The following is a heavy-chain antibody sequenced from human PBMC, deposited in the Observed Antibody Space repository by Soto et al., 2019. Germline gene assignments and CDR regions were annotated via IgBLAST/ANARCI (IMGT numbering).Heavy chain of an antibody. Sequence: ASVKVSCKASGYTFNSYYMHWVRQAPGQGLEWMGIINPSGGSTSYAQKFQGRVTMTRDTSTSTVYMELSSLRSEDTAVYYCARDQDTIFGVVINCAFDIWGQGTMVTVSS. CDR2: INPSGGST. D-gene: IGHD3-3*01. CDR1: GYTFNSYY. V-gene: IGHV1-46*02. CDR3: ARDQDTIFGVVINCAFDI. J-gene: IGHJ3*02.